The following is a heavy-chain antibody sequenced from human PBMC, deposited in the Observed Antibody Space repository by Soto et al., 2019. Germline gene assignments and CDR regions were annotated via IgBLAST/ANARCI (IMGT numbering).Heavy chain of an antibody. J-gene: IGHJ4*02. CDR3: ARVGGSGRYNFDN. V-gene: IGHV4-59*01. CDR2: IHYSGSS. Sequence: QVQLQESGPGLVKPSETLSLTCTVSGGSISRYYWSWIRQPPGKGLEWIGYIHYSGSSIYYPSLKSLVTIAVDTSNNQFSLKLSSVIAADTAVYYCARVGGSGRYNFDNWGQGTLVTVSS. D-gene: IGHD6-19*01. CDR1: GGSISRYY.